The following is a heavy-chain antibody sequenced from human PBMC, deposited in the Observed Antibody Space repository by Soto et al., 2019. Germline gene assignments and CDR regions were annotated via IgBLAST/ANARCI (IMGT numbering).Heavy chain of an antibody. V-gene: IGHV1-3*01. J-gene: IGHJ5*02. CDR3: AIGEVWFGELLFIRAHWFAP. CDR1: GYTFTSYA. D-gene: IGHD3-10*01. Sequence: ASVKVSFKASGYTFTSYAMHWVRQAPGQRLEWMGWINAGNGNTKYSQKFQGRVTITRDTSASTAYMELSSLRSEDTAVYYCAIGEVWFGELLFIRAHWFAPWGQGTLVPVSS. CDR2: INAGNGNT.